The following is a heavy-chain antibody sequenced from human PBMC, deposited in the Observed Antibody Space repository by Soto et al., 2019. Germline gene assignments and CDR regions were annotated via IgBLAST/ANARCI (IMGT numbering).Heavy chain of an antibody. V-gene: IGHV2-5*01. J-gene: IGHJ4*02. D-gene: IGHD3-3*01. CDR3: AHSPGDFWSGYYTRTVPAYFDY. CDR1: GFSLSTSGVG. Sequence: SGPTLVNPTQTLTLTCTFSGFSLSTSGVGVGWIRQPPGKALEWLALIYWNDDKRYSPSLKSRLTITKDTSKNQVVLTMTNMDPVDTATYYCAHSPGDFWSGYYTRTVPAYFDYWGQGTLVTVYS. CDR2: IYWNDDK.